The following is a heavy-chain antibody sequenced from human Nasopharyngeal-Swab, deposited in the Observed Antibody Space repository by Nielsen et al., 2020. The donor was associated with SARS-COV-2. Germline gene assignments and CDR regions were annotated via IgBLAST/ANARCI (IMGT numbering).Heavy chain of an antibody. J-gene: IGHJ4*02. D-gene: IGHD2-15*01. CDR3: ARRGVVVRGGYYFDY. V-gene: IGHV4-39*01. CDR2: IYYSGST. Sequence: WIRQPPGKGLEWIGSIYYSGSTYYNPSLKSRVTISVDTSKNQFSLKLSSVTAADTAVYYCARRGVVVRGGYYFDYWGQGTLVT.